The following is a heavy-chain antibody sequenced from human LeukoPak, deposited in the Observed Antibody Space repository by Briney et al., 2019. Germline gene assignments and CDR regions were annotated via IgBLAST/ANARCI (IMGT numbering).Heavy chain of an antibody. Sequence: GRSLRLSCAASGVTFSSYAMHWDRQAPGKGLEWVAVISYDGSNKYYADSVKGRFTISRDNSKNTLYLQMNSLRAEDTAVYYCARDRDLKVAYFDYWGQGTLVTVSS. J-gene: IGHJ4*02. V-gene: IGHV3-30-3*01. CDR1: GVTFSSYA. CDR2: ISYDGSNK. D-gene: IGHD5-12*01. CDR3: ARDRDLKVAYFDY.